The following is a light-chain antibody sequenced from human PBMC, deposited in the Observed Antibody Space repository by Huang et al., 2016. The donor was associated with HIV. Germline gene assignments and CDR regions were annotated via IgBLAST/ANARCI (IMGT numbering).Light chain of an antibody. CDR2: DAS. CDR1: QNINDF. J-gene: IGKJ5*01. CDR3: QQRSTWPRSIT. V-gene: IGKV3-11*01. Sequence: EIVLTQSPATLSLSPGERATVSCRASQNINDFLAWYQQTPGPPPRLLIYDASTRASGIPARFSGNGSGTHFTLMISSLEPEDFAIYYCQQRSTWPRSITFGQGTRLEI.